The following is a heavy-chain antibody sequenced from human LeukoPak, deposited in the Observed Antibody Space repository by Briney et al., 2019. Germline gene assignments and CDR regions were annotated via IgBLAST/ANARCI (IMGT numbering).Heavy chain of an antibody. V-gene: IGHV3-30*18. CDR2: ISYDGSNK. D-gene: IGHD5-12*01. Sequence: GGSLRLSCAASGFTFSSYGMHWVRQAPGKGLEWVAVISYDGSNKYYADSVKGRFTISRDNSKNTLYLQMNSLRAEDTAVYYCAKNSGYSGYELDYWGQGTLVTVSS. CDR3: AKNSGYSGYELDY. CDR1: GFTFSSYG. J-gene: IGHJ4*02.